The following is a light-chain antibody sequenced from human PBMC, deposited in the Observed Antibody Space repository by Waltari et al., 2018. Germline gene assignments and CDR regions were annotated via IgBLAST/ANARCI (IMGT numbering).Light chain of an antibody. CDR3: QQRSTWWT. CDR1: QSIGTS. CDR2: DAS. V-gene: IGKV3-11*01. J-gene: IGKJ1*01. Sequence: EIVLTQSPVTLSLSPGDRATLSCRASQSIGTSLAWYQQRPGQPPSLLIVDASKRAPGIPARFSGSGSETDFTLTITNLEPEDFAVYYCQQRSTWWTFGQGTKVEIK.